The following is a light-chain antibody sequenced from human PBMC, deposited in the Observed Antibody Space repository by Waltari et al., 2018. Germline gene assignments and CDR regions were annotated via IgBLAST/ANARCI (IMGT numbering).Light chain of an antibody. J-gene: IGLJ3*02. CDR1: SSNIRAGYD. Sequence: QSVLTQPPSVSGAPGQRVTISCTGSSSNIRAGYDVHWYQQLPGTAPKLLIYGNSNRPSGVPDRFSGSKSGTSASLAITGLQAEDEADYYCQSYDSSLSVWVFGGGTKLTVL. CDR3: QSYDSSLSVWV. CDR2: GNS. V-gene: IGLV1-40*01.